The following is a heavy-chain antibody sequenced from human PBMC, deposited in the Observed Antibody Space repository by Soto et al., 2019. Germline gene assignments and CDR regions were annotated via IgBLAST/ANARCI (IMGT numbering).Heavy chain of an antibody. CDR1: GFTFSHYW. D-gene: IGHD3-16*01. J-gene: IGHJ5*02. V-gene: IGHV3-74*01. Sequence: GGSLRLSCAASGFTFSHYWMHWVRQTPGKGLVWVSRINPAGTITNYADSVEGRFTISRDNADSASFLQMNSLSAEDTAIYYCTSDTFGLRDTWGQGTLVTVSS. CDR3: TSDTFGLRDT. CDR2: INPAGTIT.